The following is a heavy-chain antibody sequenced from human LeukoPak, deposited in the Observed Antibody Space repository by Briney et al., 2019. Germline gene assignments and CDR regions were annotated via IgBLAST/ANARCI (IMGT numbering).Heavy chain of an antibody. D-gene: IGHD6-19*01. J-gene: IGHJ5*02. CDR2: IYTTGIT. CDR1: GGSISTYY. CDR3: ARGKVVAGTPGQNSWGS. Sequence: PSETLSLTCTVSGGSISTYYWNWIRQPAGKGLEWIGRIYTTGITNYNPSLKSRVSVSVDTSKNQFSLKLSSVTAADTAVYYCARGKVVAGTPGQNSWGSWGQGTLVTVSS. V-gene: IGHV4-4*07.